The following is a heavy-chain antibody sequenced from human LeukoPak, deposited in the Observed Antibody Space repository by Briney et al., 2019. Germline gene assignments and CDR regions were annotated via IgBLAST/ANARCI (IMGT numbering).Heavy chain of an antibody. CDR1: GFTFSSYG. V-gene: IGHV3-30*02. Sequence: PGGSLRLSCAASGFTFSSYGMHWIRQAPGKGLEGVSFIRYDGSNKYYADSVKGRFTISRDNSKNTLYLQMNILRAEDTAVYYCAKGYWSGYSFDNWFDPWGQGTLVTVSS. J-gene: IGHJ5*02. CDR2: IRYDGSNK. CDR3: AKGYWSGYSFDNWFDP. D-gene: IGHD3-3*01.